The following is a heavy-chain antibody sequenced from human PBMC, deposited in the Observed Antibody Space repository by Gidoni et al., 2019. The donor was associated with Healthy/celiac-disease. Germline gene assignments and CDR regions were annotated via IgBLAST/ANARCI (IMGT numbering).Heavy chain of an antibody. CDR3: ARDPLTVQGWELLVGGSVIFDI. D-gene: IGHD1-26*01. Sequence: GLEWVSYISSSSSTIYYADSVKGRSTISRDNAKNSLYLQMNSLRAEDTAVYYCARDPLTVQGWELLVGGSVIFDIWGQGTMVTVSS. V-gene: IGHV3-48*01. CDR2: ISSSSSTI. J-gene: IGHJ3*02.